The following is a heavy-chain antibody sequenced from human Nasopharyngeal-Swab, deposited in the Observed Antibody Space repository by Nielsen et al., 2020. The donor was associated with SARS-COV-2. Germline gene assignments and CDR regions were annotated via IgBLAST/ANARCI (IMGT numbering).Heavy chain of an antibody. D-gene: IGHD3-3*01. J-gene: IGHJ6*02. Sequence: GESLKISCAASGFTFNNYNFNWVRQAPGKGLEWVSSISSSSSYIYYADSVKDRFTISRDNAKNSLYLQMNSLRAEDTAVDYCARDGLDYDFWSAYFMDVWGQGTTVTVSS. CDR1: GFTFNNYN. CDR2: ISSSSSYI. V-gene: IGHV3-21*01. CDR3: ARDGLDYDFWSAYFMDV.